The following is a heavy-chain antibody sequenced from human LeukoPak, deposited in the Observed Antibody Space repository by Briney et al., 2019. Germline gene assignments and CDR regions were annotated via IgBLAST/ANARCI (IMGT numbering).Heavy chain of an antibody. J-gene: IGHJ5*02. CDR3: ARDQDGALELDP. V-gene: IGHV4-34*01. Sequence: SETLSLTCAVYGGSFSGYYWSWIRQPPGKGLEWIGEINHSGSTNYNPSLKSRVTISVDTSKNQFSLKLSSVTAADTAVYYCARDQDGALELDPWRQGTLVTVSS. D-gene: IGHD4/OR15-4a*01. CDR1: GGSFSGYY. CDR2: INHSGST.